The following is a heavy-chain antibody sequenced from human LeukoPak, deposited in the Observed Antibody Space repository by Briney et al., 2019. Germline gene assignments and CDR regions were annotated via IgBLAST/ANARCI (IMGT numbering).Heavy chain of an antibody. CDR3: AKDLSLLDWFGEPDAFDF. D-gene: IGHD3-10*01. CDR1: GFIFSNYA. CDR2: ISGGDDTT. V-gene: IGHV3-23*01. J-gene: IGHJ3*01. Sequence: GGSLRLSCAASGFIFSNYAMTWVRQGPGKGLEWVSTISGGDDTTTYGDSVKGRFTISRDNSNNTVYLQMDSLRVDDTAVYYCAKDLSLLDWFGEPDAFDFWGQGTMVTVSS.